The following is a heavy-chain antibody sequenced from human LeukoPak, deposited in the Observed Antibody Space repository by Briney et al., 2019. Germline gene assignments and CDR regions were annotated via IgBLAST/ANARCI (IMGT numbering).Heavy chain of an antibody. J-gene: IGHJ4*02. CDR3: AVLGGYNYASEYFDS. CDR1: GYTFSMYN. V-gene: IGHV1-69*02. Sequence: GASVKVSCKASGYTFSMYNMHWVRQAPGQGPEWMGRIIPIIGMEDYAQKFQGRVTITADKSTSTAYMELSSLRSEDTAVYYCAVLGGYNYASEYFDSWGQGTLVTVSS. CDR2: IIPIIGME. D-gene: IGHD5-18*01.